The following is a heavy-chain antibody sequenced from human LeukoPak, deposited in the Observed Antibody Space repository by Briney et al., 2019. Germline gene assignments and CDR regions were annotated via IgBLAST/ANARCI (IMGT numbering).Heavy chain of an antibody. CDR2: ISGSGGST. J-gene: IGHJ4*02. CDR1: GFTFSSYA. D-gene: IGHD3-22*01. V-gene: IGHV3-23*01. CDR3: ARDTLTRFTYYYDSSGYYQSPPFDY. Sequence: SGGSLRLSCAASGFTFSSYAMSWVRQAPGKGLEWVSAISGSGGSTYYADSVKGRFTISRDNSKNTLYLQMNSLRAEDTAVYYCARDTLTRFTYYYDSSGYYQSPPFDYWGQGTLVTVSS.